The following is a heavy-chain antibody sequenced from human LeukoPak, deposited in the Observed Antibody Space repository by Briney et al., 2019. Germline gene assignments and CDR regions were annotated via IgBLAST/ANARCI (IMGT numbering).Heavy chain of an antibody. CDR3: ARMASSYSSSSY. V-gene: IGHV1-69*05. CDR2: IIPIFGTA. Sequence: SVKVSCKASGGTFSSYAISWVRQAPGQGLEWMGRIIPIFGTANYAQKFQGRVTITTDESTSTAYMELSSLRSEDTTVYYCARMASSYSSSSYWGQGTLVTVSS. D-gene: IGHD6-13*01. CDR1: GGTFSSYA. J-gene: IGHJ4*02.